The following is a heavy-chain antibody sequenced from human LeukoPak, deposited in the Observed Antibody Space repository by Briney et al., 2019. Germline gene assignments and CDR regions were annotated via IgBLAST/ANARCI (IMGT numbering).Heavy chain of an antibody. V-gene: IGHV4-34*01. Sequence: SETLSLTCAVYGGSFSGYYWSWSRQPPGKGLEWIGEINHSGSTNYNPSLKSRVTISVDTSKNQFSLKLSSVTAADTAVYYRARGRGPLGYWGPGTLVTVSS. J-gene: IGHJ4*02. CDR2: INHSGST. CDR3: ARGRGPLGY. CDR1: GGSFSGYY. D-gene: IGHD7-27*01.